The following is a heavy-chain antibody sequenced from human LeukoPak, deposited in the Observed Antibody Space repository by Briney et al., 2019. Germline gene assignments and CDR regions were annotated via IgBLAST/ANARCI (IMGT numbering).Heavy chain of an antibody. CDR3: ARVRGIAATITPLGY. J-gene: IGHJ4*02. D-gene: IGHD5-12*01. V-gene: IGHV1-8*01. Sequence: ASVKVSCKASGYTFTSYDINWVRQATGQGLEWMGWMNPNSGNTGYAQKFQGRVTMTRNTSISTAYMELSSLRSEDTAVCYCARVRGIAATITPLGYWGQGTLVTVSS. CDR1: GYTFTSYD. CDR2: MNPNSGNT.